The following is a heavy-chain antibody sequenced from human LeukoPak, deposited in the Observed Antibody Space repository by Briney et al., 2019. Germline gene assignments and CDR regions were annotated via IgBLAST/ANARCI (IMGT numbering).Heavy chain of an antibody. CDR3: TGSPSYYYDNSGYYFFDY. CDR2: ISGSGDDI. J-gene: IGHJ4*02. CDR1: EFTFSSYS. V-gene: IGHV3-21*01. Sequence: PGGSLRLSCAGSEFTFSSYSMNWVRQAPGKGLEWVSSISGSGDDIYYADSVKGRFTISRDNARNTLYLQMNSLRAEDTAVYYCTGSPSYYYDNSGYYFFDYWGQGTLVTVSS. D-gene: IGHD3-22*01.